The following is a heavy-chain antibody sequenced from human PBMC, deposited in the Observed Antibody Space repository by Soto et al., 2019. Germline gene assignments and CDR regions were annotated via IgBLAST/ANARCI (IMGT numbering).Heavy chain of an antibody. CDR3: ARAVDCSSTSCPAYYYYGMDV. Sequence: KPGGSLRLSCAASGFTFSDYYMSWIRQAPGKGLEWVSYISSSGSTIYYADSVKGRFTISRDNAKNSLYLQMNSLRAEDTAVYYCARAVDCSSTSCPAYYYYGMDVWGQGTTVTVSS. CDR1: GFTFSDYY. J-gene: IGHJ6*02. D-gene: IGHD2-2*01. CDR2: ISSSGSTI. V-gene: IGHV3-11*01.